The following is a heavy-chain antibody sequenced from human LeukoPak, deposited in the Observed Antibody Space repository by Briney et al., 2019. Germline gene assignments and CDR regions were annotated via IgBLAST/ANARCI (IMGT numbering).Heavy chain of an antibody. D-gene: IGHD6-19*01. CDR3: ARSLRYSSGPGDY. Sequence: ASVKVSCKASGYTFTGYYMHWVRQAPGQGLEWMGWINPNSGGTNYAQKFQGWVTMTRDTSISTAYMELSRLRSDDTAVYYCARSLRYSSGPGDYWGQGTLVTVSS. J-gene: IGHJ4*02. CDR1: GYTFTGYY. V-gene: IGHV1-2*04. CDR2: INPNSGGT.